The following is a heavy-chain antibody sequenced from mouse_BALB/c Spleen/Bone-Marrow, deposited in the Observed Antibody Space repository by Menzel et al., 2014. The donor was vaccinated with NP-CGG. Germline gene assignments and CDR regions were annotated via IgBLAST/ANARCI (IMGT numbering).Heavy chain of an antibody. CDR1: GFTFSDYY. CDR3: ARRWFAY. J-gene: IGHJ3*01. Sequence: EVKLVESGGGLVKPGGSLKLSCAASGFTFSDYYMYWVRQTPEKRLEWVATISDGGSYTYYPGSVKGRFTISRENAKNNLFLQMGSLKSEDTAMYYCARRWFAYWGQGTLVTVSA. V-gene: IGHV5-4*02. CDR2: ISDGGSYT.